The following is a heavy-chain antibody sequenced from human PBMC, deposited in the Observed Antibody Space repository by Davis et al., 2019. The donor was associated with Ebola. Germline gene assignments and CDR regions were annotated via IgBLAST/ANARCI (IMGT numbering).Heavy chain of an antibody. D-gene: IGHD6-13*01. CDR2: ISADNDNT. Sequence: AALVKVSCKASGGTFSSYTISWVRQAPGQGLEWMGRISADNDNTKYTQRLQGRVTMTTDTSTNTAYLELRSLRSDDTAVYYCARVFTSSIWYRGLNYKYYGMDVWGQGTTVTVSS. J-gene: IGHJ6*02. CDR3: ARVFTSSIWYRGLNYKYYGMDV. CDR1: GGTFSSYT. V-gene: IGHV1-18*01.